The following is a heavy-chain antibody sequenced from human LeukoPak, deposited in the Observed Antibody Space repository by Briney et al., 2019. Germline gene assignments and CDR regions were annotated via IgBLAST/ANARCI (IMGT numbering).Heavy chain of an antibody. D-gene: IGHD6-19*01. CDR2: INPKSGGT. CDR3: ARSSSGWPPYFDC. CDR1: GYTFTDYN. V-gene: IGHV1-2*02. Sequence: ASVKVSCKASGYTFTDYNLHWVRQAPGEGVEWMGWINPKSGGTKFAQKHQGGVTMTADTSIDTAYLELSNLKSDDTAIYYCARSSSGWPPYFDCWGQGTLVTVSS. J-gene: IGHJ4*02.